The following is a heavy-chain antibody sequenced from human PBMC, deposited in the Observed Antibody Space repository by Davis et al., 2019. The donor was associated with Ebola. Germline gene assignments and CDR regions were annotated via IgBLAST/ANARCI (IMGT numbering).Heavy chain of an antibody. J-gene: IGHJ4*02. CDR1: GGTFSSYA. CDR3: ARGLDYYDSSGYYYDY. D-gene: IGHD3-22*01. Sequence: ASVKVSCKASGGTFSSYAISWVRQAPGQGLEWMGWINPNSGGTNYAQKFQGRVTMTRDTSISTAYMELSRLRSDDTAVYYCARGLDYYDSSGYYYDYWGQGTLVTVSS. V-gene: IGHV1-2*02. CDR2: INPNSGGT.